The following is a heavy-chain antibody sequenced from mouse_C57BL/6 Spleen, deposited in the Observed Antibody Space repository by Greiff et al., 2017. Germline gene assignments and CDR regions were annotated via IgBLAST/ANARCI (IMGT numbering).Heavy chain of an antibody. V-gene: IGHV1-59*01. CDR2: IDPSDSYT. Sequence: VQLQQPGAELVRPGTSVKLSCKASGYNFTSYWMHWVKQRPGQGLEWIGLIDPSDSYTNYNQKFKGKATLTVDTSSSTAYMQRSSLTSEDSAVYYCARRDASSWDLYFDVWGTGTTVTVSS. CDR3: ARRDASSWDLYFDV. CDR1: GYNFTSYW. D-gene: IGHD1-1*01. J-gene: IGHJ1*03.